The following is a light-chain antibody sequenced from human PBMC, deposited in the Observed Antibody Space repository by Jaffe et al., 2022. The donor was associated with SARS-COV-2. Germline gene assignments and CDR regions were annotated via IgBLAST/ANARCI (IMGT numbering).Light chain of an antibody. CDR3: QQSYITPLT. J-gene: IGKJ4*01. Sequence: DIQMTQSPSSLSASVGDRVTITCRASQNISSYLNWYQQNPGKAPKVLIYAASSLQSGVPPRFSGSGSGTDFTLAISSLQPEDFATYFCQQSYITPLTFGGGTKVESK. CDR2: AAS. V-gene: IGKV1-39*01. CDR1: QNISSY.